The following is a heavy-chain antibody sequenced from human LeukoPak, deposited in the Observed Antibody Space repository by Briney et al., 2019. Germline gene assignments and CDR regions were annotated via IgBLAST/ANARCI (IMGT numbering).Heavy chain of an antibody. CDR1: GGSISSSSYY. V-gene: IGHV4-39*01. CDR2: IYYSGST. J-gene: IGHJ6*03. CDR3: ARAQQYNLSLPPKYYYYMDV. Sequence: SETLSLTCTVSGGSISSSSYYWGWIRQPPGKGLEWIGSIYYSGSTYYNPSLKSRVTISVDTSKNQFSLKLSPVTAADTAVYYCARAQQYNLSLPPKYYYYMDVWGRGTTVTVSS. D-gene: IGHD1-14*01.